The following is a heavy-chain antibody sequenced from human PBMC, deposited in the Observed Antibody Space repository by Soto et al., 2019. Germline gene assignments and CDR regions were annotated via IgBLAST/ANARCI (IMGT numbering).Heavy chain of an antibody. CDR3: AKNLRYCSSTSCYSYYYYYGMDV. CDR2: ISYDGSNK. J-gene: IGHJ6*02. D-gene: IGHD2-2*01. Sequence: GGSLRLSCAASGFPFSSYCMHWVRQAPGKGLEWVAVISYDGSNKYYAASVKGRFTISRDNPKNTLYLQMNSLRAEDTAVYYCAKNLRYCSSTSCYSYYYYYGMDVWGQGTTVTVSS. CDR1: GFPFSSYC. V-gene: IGHV3-30*18.